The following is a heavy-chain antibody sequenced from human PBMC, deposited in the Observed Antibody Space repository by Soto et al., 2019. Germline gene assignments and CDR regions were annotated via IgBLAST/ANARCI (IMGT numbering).Heavy chain of an antibody. J-gene: IGHJ4*02. D-gene: IGHD5-18*01. CDR1: GFTFSSYS. CDR2: ISSSSSYI. V-gene: IGHV3-21*01. CDR3: AIVGCSGYSYGSWCFDY. Sequence: EVQLVESGGGLVKPGGSLRLSCAASGFTFSSYSMNWVRQAPGKGLEWVSSISSSSSYIYYADSVKGRFTISRDNAKNSLYLQMNSLRAEDTAVYYCAIVGCSGYSYGSWCFDYWGQGTLVTVSS.